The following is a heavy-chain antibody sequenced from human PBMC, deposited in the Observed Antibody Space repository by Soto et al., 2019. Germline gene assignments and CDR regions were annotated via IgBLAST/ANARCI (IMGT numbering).Heavy chain of an antibody. J-gene: IGHJ4*02. CDR1: GGTFSNYA. V-gene: IGHV3-23*01. D-gene: IGHD3-16*01. CDR3: AKDRLAGGFDY. Sequence: GGSLRVSCAAAGGTFSNYAMSWVRQAPGKGLEWVSLVSATAGTTYYTDSVKGRFTISRDNSRNTVYLQMNSLRADDTAVYYCAKDRLAGGFDYWGQGTLVTVSS. CDR2: VSATAGTT.